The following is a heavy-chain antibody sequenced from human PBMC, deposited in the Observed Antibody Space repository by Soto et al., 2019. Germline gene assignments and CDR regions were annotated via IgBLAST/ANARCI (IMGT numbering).Heavy chain of an antibody. CDR2: IYSGGYT. CDR1: GFTVSNNY. V-gene: IGHV3-53*01. J-gene: IGHJ4*02. D-gene: IGHD3-10*01. CDR3: ATDRGGGGY. Sequence: EVQLVESGGGLIQPGGSLRLSCAVSGFTVSNNYMSWVRQAPGKGLEGVSVIYSGGYTAYGDSVKGRFTISRDNSKNPLFLKVNSREGAGAAVYSWATDRGGGGYWGQGTLVTVSS.